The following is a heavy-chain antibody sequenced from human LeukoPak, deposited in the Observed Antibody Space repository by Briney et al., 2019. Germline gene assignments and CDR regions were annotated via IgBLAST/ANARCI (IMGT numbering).Heavy chain of an antibody. D-gene: IGHD6-19*01. Sequence: PSETLSLTCTVSGGSVSSGSYYWSWIRQPPGKGLEWIGYIYYSGSTNYNPSLKSRVTISVDTSKNQSSLKLSSVTAADTAVYYCARAHSSGRTFDYWGQGTLVTVSS. CDR2: IYYSGST. CDR3: ARAHSSGRTFDY. J-gene: IGHJ4*02. CDR1: GGSVSSGSYY. V-gene: IGHV4-61*01.